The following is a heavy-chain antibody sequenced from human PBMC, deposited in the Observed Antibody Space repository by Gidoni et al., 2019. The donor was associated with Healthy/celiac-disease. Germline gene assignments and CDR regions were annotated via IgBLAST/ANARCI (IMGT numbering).Heavy chain of an antibody. V-gene: IGHV4-39*01. CDR3: ARHKGPIAAAGLDY. D-gene: IGHD6-13*01. CDR2: IYYSGST. CDR1: GGSISSSSYY. J-gene: IGHJ4*02. Sequence: QLQLQESGTGLVKPSETLSLTCTVSGGSISSSSYYWGWIRQPPGKGLEWIGSIYYSGSTYYNPSLKSRVTISVDTSKNQFSLKLSSVTAADTAVYYCARHKGPIAAAGLDYWGQGTLVTVSS.